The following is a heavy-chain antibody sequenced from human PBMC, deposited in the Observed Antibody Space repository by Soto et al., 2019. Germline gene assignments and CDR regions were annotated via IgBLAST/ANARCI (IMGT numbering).Heavy chain of an antibody. CDR2: IYYSGST. CDR3: ARDPNSVFAT. J-gene: IGHJ4*02. D-gene: IGHD2-15*01. Sequence: SETLSLTCTVSGDSIRSGGNYWSWIRQHPAKGLEWIGYIYYSGSTYYNPSLKSRVAISVDTSTNQFSLKLTSVTAADTAVYYCARDPNSVFATRGQGILVTVSS. CDR1: GDSIRSGGNY. V-gene: IGHV4-31*03.